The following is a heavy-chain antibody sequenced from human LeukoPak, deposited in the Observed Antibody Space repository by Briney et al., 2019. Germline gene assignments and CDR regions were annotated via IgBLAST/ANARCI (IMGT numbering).Heavy chain of an antibody. D-gene: IGHD3-22*01. J-gene: IGHJ4*02. Sequence: GESMRLACSASGFTFSTSAMSWARQAPGKALEWVSSINPRSNFIDYAGSVRGRFTISRDNARNSLYLQMNSLRAEDTAVYYCATSGRPQDSSGYYYYAYWGQGTLVTVSS. CDR3: ATSGRPQDSSGYYYYAY. CDR2: INPRSNFI. CDR1: GFTFSTSA. V-gene: IGHV3-21*06.